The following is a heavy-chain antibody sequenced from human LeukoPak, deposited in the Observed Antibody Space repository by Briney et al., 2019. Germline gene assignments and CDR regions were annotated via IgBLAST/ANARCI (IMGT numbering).Heavy chain of an antibody. CDR3: ARRGGGYRYFDY. CDR2: IYYSGSA. CDR1: GVSISIGTYY. Sequence: SETLSLTCTVSGVSISIGTYYWGWIRQPPGKGLERIGSIYYSGSAYYNPSLKSRVTISVDTSKNQFSLKLSSVTAADTAVYYCARRGGGYRYFDYWGQGALVTVSS. V-gene: IGHV4-39*01. D-gene: IGHD1-26*01. J-gene: IGHJ4*02.